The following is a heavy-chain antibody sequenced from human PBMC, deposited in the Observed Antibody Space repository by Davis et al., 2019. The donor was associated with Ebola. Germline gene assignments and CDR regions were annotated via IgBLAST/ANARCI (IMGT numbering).Heavy chain of an antibody. CDR1: GGSISSGSYY. CDR2: IYYSGST. CDR3: ARGNFWSGY. J-gene: IGHJ4*02. V-gene: IGHV4-61*01. D-gene: IGHD3-3*01. Sequence: MPSETLSLTCTVSGGSISSGSYYWSWIRQPPGKGLEWFGYIYYSGSTNYNPSLKSRVTISVDTSKNQFSLKLSSVTAADTAVYYCARGNFWSGYWGQGTLVTVSS.